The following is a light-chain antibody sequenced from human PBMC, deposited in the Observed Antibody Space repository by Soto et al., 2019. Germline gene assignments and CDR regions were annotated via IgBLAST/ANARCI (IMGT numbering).Light chain of an antibody. J-gene: IGLJ1*01. V-gene: IGLV2-14*01. CDR2: EVT. CDR3: SSKRDSSTLFV. CDR1: STDVGEYNY. Sequence: QSALTQPPSASGSPGQSVTIPCAGTSTDVGEYNYVSWYQQHPGKVPKLLIYEVTNRPSGVSDRFSGSKSGNTASLTISGLQAEDEADYYCSSKRDSSTLFVFGTGTKLTVL.